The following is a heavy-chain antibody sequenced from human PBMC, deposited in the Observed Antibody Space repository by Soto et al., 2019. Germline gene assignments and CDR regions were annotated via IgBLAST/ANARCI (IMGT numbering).Heavy chain of an antibody. CDR3: ARSSGVSATNWFDA. V-gene: IGHV4-4*02. CDR1: GGSISSINW. Sequence: LSLTCGVSGGSISSINWWTWVRQTPGKGLEWIGEIYYSGNTNYNPSLTSRVTMSIDKSKNQFFLNLTSVTAADTAVYYCARSSGVSATNWFDAWGQGTLVTVSS. J-gene: IGHJ5*02. D-gene: IGHD3-10*01. CDR2: IYYSGNT.